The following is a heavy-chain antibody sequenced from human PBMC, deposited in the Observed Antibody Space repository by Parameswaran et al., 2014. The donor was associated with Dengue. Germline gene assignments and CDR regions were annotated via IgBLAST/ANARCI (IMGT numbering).Heavy chain of an antibody. J-gene: IGHJ6*03. Sequence: WVRQALDKGLSGWDGSALTMVTQTIAQKLQGRVTMTTDTSTSTAYMELRSLRSDDTAVYYCARDGTGYCSSTSCPYYYYYYMDVWGKGTTVTVSS. CDR2: SALTMVT. D-gene: IGHD2-2*01. CDR3: ARDGTGYCSSTSCPYYYYYYMDV. V-gene: IGHV1-18*01.